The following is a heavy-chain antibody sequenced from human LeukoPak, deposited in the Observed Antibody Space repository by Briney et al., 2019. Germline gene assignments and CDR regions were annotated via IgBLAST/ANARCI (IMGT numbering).Heavy chain of an antibody. D-gene: IGHD1-26*01. CDR3: AKLAKWELFPFDY. J-gene: IGHJ4*02. CDR1: GFTLSNYD. V-gene: IGHV3-13*01. Sequence: GGSLRLSCAASGFTLSNYDMHWVRQATGKGLEWVSGIDIPGNTYYPDSVKGRFTISRDNSKNTLYLQMNSLRAEDTAVYYCAKLAKWELFPFDYWGQGSLVTVSS. CDR2: IDIPGNT.